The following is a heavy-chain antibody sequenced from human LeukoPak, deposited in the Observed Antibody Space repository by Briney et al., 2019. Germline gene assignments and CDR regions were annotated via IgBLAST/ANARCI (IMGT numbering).Heavy chain of an antibody. J-gene: IGHJ4*02. D-gene: IGHD1-26*01. V-gene: IGHV4-4*09. CDR1: GGSISTYY. CDR2: IYSSGST. CDR3: ARLTLVGATNQRLDY. Sequence: SETLSLTCTVPGGSISTYYWSWIRQPPGKGLEWIGYIYSSGSTNYNPSLKSRVTISIDTSKNQFSLKVNSVTAADTAVYYCARLTLVGATNQRLDYWGQGTLVTVSS.